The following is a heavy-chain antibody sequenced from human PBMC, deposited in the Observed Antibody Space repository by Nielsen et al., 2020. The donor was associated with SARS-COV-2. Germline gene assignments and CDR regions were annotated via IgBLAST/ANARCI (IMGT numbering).Heavy chain of an antibody. CDR2: INPRGGST. CDR3: ARVGVVGATFDS. V-gene: IGHV1-46*01. D-gene: IGHD1-26*01. CDR1: GYTFTSYY. Sequence: ASVKVSCKASGYTFTSYYMAWVRQGPGQGLAWLGIINPRGGSTDYAQKFQGRVTMTSDTSTSTVNMELTSLRAEDTAVYYCARVGVVGATFDSWGQGTLVTVSS. J-gene: IGHJ4*02.